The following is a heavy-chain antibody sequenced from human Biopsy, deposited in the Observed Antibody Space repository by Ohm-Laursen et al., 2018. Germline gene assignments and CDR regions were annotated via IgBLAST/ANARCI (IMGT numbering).Heavy chain of an antibody. CDR2: ISGNSDII. V-gene: IGHV3-23*01. D-gene: IGHD4-17*01. CDR1: EFNVDRNH. J-gene: IGHJ4*02. CDR3: ALAAAQTVTHFDY. Sequence: SLRLSCSASEFNVDRNHMNWVRQAPGKGLEWVSTISGNSDIIYDTDSVKGRFTISRDNSKNTLYLQMNSLRADDTAAYYCALAAAQTVTHFDYWGQGTLVTVSS.